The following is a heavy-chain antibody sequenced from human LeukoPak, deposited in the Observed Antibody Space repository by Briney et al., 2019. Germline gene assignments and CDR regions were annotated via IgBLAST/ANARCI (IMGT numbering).Heavy chain of an antibody. Sequence: GGSLRLSCAASGFTFDDYAMHWVRQAPGKGLEWVSGISWNSGSIGYADSVKGRFTISRDNAKNSLYLQMNSLRAEDTALYYCAKEGGSGSYYNAHFDYWGQGTLVTVSS. CDR1: GFTFDDYA. CDR2: ISWNSGSI. CDR3: AKEGGSGSYYNAHFDY. D-gene: IGHD3-10*01. J-gene: IGHJ4*02. V-gene: IGHV3-9*01.